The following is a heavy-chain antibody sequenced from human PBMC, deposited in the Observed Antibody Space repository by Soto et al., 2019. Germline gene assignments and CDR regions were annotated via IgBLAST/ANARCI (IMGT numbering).Heavy chain of an antibody. CDR3: AGDLGSGYDRGDY. J-gene: IGHJ4*02. D-gene: IGHD5-12*01. CDR2: IISLFGTP. Sequence: QVQLVQSGDDVKKPGSSVKVSCKASGGTFTNHVFNWVRQAPGQGLEWMGGIISLFGTPNYSRRFQGRVTITADESTATSYMELSSLRSDDTAVYYCAGDLGSGYDRGDYWGQGTLVTVSS. V-gene: IGHV1-69*12. CDR1: GGTFTNHV.